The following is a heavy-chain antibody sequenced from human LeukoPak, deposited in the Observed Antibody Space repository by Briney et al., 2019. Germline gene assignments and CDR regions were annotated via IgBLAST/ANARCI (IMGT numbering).Heavy chain of an antibody. CDR1: GGSIKSSSYY. J-gene: IGHJ6*03. CDR3: ARVTGSFYFYYYMDV. D-gene: IGHD3-10*01. Sequence: PSETLSLTCSVSGGSIKSSSYYWGWIRQPPGKGLECIGSIYYSGSTYYNPSLKSRVTISVDTSNNQFSLKLSSVTAADTAVYYCARVTGSFYFYYYMDVWGKGTTVTVSS. V-gene: IGHV4-39*07. CDR2: IYYSGST.